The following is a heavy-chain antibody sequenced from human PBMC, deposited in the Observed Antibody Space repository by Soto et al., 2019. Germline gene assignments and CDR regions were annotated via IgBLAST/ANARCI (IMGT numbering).Heavy chain of an antibody. CDR2: ISYDGSNK. CDR1: GFTFSSYA. V-gene: IGHV3-30-3*01. CDR3: ARDRQRLQGYSSGWRPIDY. D-gene: IGHD6-19*01. Sequence: GGSLRLSCAASGFTFSSYAMHWVRQAPGKGLEWVAVISYDGSNKYYADSVKGRFTISRDNSKNTLYLQMNSLRAEDTAVYYCARDRQRLQGYSSGWRPIDYWGQGTLVTVSS. J-gene: IGHJ4*02.